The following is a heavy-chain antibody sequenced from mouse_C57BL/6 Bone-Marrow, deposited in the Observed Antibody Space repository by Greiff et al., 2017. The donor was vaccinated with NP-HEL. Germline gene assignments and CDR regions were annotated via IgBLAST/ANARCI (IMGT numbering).Heavy chain of an antibody. CDR3: ARDITTVGDWYFDV. V-gene: IGHV1-63*01. CDR2: IYPGGGYT. CDR1: GYTFTNYW. D-gene: IGHD1-1*01. J-gene: IGHJ1*03. Sequence: QVQLKESGAELVRPGASVKMSCKASGYTFTNYWIGWAKQRPGHGLEWIGDIYPGGGYTNYNEKFKGKATLTADKSSSTAYMQFSSLTSEDSAIYYCARDITTVGDWYFDVWGTGTTVTVSS.